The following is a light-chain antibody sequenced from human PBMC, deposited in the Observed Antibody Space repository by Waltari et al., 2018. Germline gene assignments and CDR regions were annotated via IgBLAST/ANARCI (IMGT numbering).Light chain of an antibody. CDR1: QSVSRT. CDR3: QHYVRLPAT. J-gene: IGKJ1*01. Sequence: EIVLTQSPLTLSLSPGESATLSCRASQSVSRTLAWYQQKPGQAPKLLIYGASIRATGIPDRFTGSGSGTDFSLTISSLEPEDFAIYFCQHYVRLPATFGQGTKVEIK. CDR2: GAS. V-gene: IGKV3-20*01.